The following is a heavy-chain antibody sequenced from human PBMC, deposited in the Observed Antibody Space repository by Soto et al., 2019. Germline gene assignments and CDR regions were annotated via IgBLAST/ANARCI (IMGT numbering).Heavy chain of an antibody. Sequence: QVQIQESSPGLVKPSGTLSLACSVSSVSVSGSYWCAWVRQPPGKGLEWIGEIDHSGHTNYNPSLKSRVTMSLDNSKNQFSLNLRSVTAADTAVYYCARSNWNYVRTLDYWGQGTQVIVSS. CDR2: IDHSGHT. V-gene: IGHV4-4*02. CDR1: SVSVSGSYW. CDR3: ARSNWNYVRTLDY. J-gene: IGHJ4*02. D-gene: IGHD1-7*01.